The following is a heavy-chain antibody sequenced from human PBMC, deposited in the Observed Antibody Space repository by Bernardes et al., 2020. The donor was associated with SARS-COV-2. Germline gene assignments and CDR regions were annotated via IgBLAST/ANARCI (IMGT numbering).Heavy chain of an antibody. Sequence: GGSLRLSCAASGFTLSDYGLSWVRQAPGKGLEWIAYFGGLTITEYYADSVKGRFTVSRDDAQNALFLHLSSLGAEDTAVYYCARRHMLSFYDSWGQGTLVTVSS. CDR1: GFTLSDYG. CDR2: FGGLTITE. V-gene: IGHV3-48*01. CDR3: ARRHMLSFYDS. J-gene: IGHJ4*02. D-gene: IGHD3-3*02.